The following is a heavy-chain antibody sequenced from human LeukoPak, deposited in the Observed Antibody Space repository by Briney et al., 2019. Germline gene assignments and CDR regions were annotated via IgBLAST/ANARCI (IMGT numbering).Heavy chain of an antibody. Sequence: SETLSLTCSVSGDFMNGYYWSWIRQPPGKGLEWIGCIYYSGSTNYNPSLKSRVAISVDTSKNQFSLKLSSVTAADTAVYYCAGGSGDYGDYGYFDYWGQGTLVTVSS. D-gene: IGHD4-17*01. V-gene: IGHV4-59*01. CDR3: AGGSGDYGDYGYFDY. J-gene: IGHJ4*02. CDR2: IYYSGST. CDR1: GDFMNGYY.